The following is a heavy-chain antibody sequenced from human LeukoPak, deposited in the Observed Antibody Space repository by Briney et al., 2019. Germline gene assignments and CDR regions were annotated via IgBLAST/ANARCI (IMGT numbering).Heavy chain of an antibody. CDR2: IRYDGSNK. V-gene: IGHV3-30*02. CDR1: GFTFSDYG. Sequence: GGSLRLSCAASGFTFSDYGMHWVRQAPGKGLVWVAFIRYDGSNKNYADSVKGRFTVSRDNSKNTLYLQMNSLRAEDTAVYYCAKDWNPEIDYWGQGTLVAVSS. CDR3: AKDWNPEIDY. D-gene: IGHD1-1*01. J-gene: IGHJ4*02.